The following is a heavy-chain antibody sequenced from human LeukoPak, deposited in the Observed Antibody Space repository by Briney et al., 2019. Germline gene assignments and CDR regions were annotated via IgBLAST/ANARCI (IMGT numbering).Heavy chain of an antibody. J-gene: IGHJ6*03. CDR1: GFTFSDYY. CDR2: ISSSGSTI. Sequence: PGGSLRLSCAASGFTFSDYYMSWIRQAPGKGLEWVSYISSSGSTIYYADSVKGRFTISRDNAKNTLYLQMNSLRAEDTAVYYCARDFGRSWLGQYYYYMDVWGKGTTVTVSS. CDR3: ARDFGRSWLGQYYYYMDV. V-gene: IGHV3-11*04. D-gene: IGHD3/OR15-3a*01.